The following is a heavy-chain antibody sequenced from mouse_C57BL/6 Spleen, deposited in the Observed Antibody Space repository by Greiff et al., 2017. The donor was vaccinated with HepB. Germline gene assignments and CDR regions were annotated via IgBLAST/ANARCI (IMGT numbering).Heavy chain of an antibody. J-gene: IGHJ3*01. CDR1: GYTFTDYN. CDR2: INPNNGGT. Sequence: EVQGVESGPELVKPGASVKIPCKASGYTFTDYNMDWVKQSHGKSLEWIGDINPNNGGTIYNQKFKGKATLTVDKSSSTAYMELRSLTSEDTAVYYCAREGTYYDYDGGFAYWGQGTLVTVSA. CDR3: AREGTYYDYDGGFAY. D-gene: IGHD2-4*01. V-gene: IGHV1-18*01.